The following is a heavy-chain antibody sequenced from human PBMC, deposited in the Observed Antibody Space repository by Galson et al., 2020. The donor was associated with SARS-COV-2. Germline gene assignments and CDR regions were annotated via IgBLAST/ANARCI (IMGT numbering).Heavy chain of an antibody. Sequence: GGSLRLSCAASGFTFSNYAMHWVRQAPGKGLEWVAVISYDGSNKYYADSVKGRFTISRDNSKNTLYLQMNSLRAEDTAVYYCASGYDDNLVWGKGTTVTVSS. CDR1: GFTFSNYA. V-gene: IGHV3-30*01. CDR3: ASGYDDNLV. J-gene: IGHJ6*04. CDR2: ISYDGSNK. D-gene: IGHD3-22*01.